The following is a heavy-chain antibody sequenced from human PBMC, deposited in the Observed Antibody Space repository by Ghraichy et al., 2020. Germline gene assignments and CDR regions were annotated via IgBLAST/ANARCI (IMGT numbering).Heavy chain of an antibody. J-gene: IGHJ4*02. CDR2: IHYTGST. CDR3: ARDTSGYTLDY. V-gene: IGHV4-59*08. D-gene: IGHD5-12*01. CDR1: GASISDYF. Sequence: SQTLSLTCTVSGASISDYFWSWIRQPPGEGLEWFGYIHYTGSTNYNPSLKTRVTMSIDTSKNQFSLKLSSVTAADTAVYYCARDTSGYTLDYWGQGTLVTVSS.